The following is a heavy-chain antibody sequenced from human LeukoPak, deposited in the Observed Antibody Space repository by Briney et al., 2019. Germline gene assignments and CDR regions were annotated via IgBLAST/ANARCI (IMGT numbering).Heavy chain of an antibody. CDR3: AREGLVDSSGYYDY. Sequence: PSETLSLTCTVSGYSISSGYYWGWIRQPPGKGLEWIGCIYHGGTTYYNPSLKSRVTLSLDTSKNQFSLKLSSVTAADTAVYYCAREGLVDSSGYYDYWGQGTLVTVSS. J-gene: IGHJ4*02. CDR1: GYSISSGYY. D-gene: IGHD3-22*01. CDR2: IYHGGTT. V-gene: IGHV4-38-2*02.